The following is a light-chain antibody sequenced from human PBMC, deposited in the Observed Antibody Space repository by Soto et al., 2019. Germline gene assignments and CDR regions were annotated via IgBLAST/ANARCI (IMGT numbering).Light chain of an antibody. CDR2: WAS. J-gene: IGKJ1*01. V-gene: IGKV4-1*01. CDR3: QQYYSTPWT. CDR1: QSVLYSSNNNNY. Sequence: DSVMTQSPDSLAVSLGERATINCRASQSVLYSSNNNNYVAWYQQKPGQPPKLLIYWASTRESGVPDRLSGSGSGTDFTLTISSLQAEDVAVYYCQQYYSTPWTFGQGTKVDIK.